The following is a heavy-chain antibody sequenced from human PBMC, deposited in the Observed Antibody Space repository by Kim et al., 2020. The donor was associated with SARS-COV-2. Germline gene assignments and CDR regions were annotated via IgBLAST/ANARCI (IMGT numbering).Heavy chain of an antibody. CDR1: GGSISGYY. V-gene: IGHV4-59*13. CDR2: IYNSGST. CDR3: ARETMVPSSRYYFYFMDV. D-gene: IGHD3-10*01. J-gene: IGHJ6*01. Sequence: SETLSLTCTVSGGSISGYYWSWIRQPPGKGLEWIGYIYNSGSTSYNPSLKSRVTISLDMSNNQFSLKLTSVTAAATAVYYCARETMVPSSRYYFYFMDV.